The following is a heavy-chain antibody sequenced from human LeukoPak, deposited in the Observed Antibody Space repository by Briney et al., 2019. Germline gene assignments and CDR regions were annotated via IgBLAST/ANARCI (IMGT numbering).Heavy chain of an antibody. CDR1: GFTFSSYA. D-gene: IGHD3-22*01. CDR2: ISRSSIYK. CDR3: ASSRYDSSGYYGIIVN. V-gene: IGHV3-21*01. J-gene: IGHJ4*02. Sequence: GESLRLSCAASGFTFSSYAMNWVRQAPGKGLEWVSSISRSSIYKYYADSVKGRFTISRDNAKNSLYLQMNSLRAEDTAVYYCASSRYDSSGYYGIIVNWGQGTLVTVSS.